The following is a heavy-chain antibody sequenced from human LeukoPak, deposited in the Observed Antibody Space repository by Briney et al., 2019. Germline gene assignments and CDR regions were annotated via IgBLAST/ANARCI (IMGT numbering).Heavy chain of an antibody. Sequence: GGSLRLSCAASGLTFSSYWMHWVRQAPGKGLVWVSCVKSDGSTTQYADSVKGRLTISRDNAKNTLYLQMNSLRAEDTAVYYCARDMGGSYYGAFDIWGQGTMVTVSS. V-gene: IGHV3-74*01. J-gene: IGHJ3*02. D-gene: IGHD1-26*01. CDR2: VKSDGSTT. CDR3: ARDMGGSYYGAFDI. CDR1: GLTFSSYW.